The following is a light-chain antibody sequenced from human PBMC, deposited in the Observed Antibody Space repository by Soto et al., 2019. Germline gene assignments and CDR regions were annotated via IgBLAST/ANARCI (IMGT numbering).Light chain of an antibody. CDR2: WAS. V-gene: IGKV4-1*01. Sequence: DIVMTQSPDSLAVSLGERATINCKSSQTILYRSNNKNYLAWYQQKPGQPLKLLIYWASTRESGVPDRFSGSGSGTDFTLTISSLQAEDVAVYYCQQCYSGLTFVPGTKVDIK. J-gene: IGKJ3*01. CDR3: QQCYSGLT. CDR1: QTILYRSNNKNY.